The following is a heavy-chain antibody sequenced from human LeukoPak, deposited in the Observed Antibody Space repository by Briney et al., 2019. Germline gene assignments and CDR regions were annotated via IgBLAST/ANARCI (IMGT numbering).Heavy chain of an antibody. V-gene: IGHV1-46*01. CDR2: INPSGGST. J-gene: IGHJ4*02. Sequence: ASVKVSCKASGYTFTSYYMHWVRQAPGQGLEWMGIINPSGGSTNYAQKFQGRVTMTRDMSTKTVYMELSSLRSEDTAVYYCATERAVDEPFDYWGQGTLVTVSS. CDR1: GYTFTSYY. CDR3: ATERAVDEPFDY. D-gene: IGHD1-14*01.